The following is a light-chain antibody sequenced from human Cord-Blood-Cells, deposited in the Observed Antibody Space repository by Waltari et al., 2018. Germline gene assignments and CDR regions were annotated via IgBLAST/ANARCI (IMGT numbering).Light chain of an antibody. CDR1: SSHVGGCTY. V-gene: IGLV2-14*03. J-gene: IGLJ3*02. CDR2: DVS. CDR3: SSYTSSSTRV. Sequence: QSALTQPASASGSPGRSMTISRTGTSSHVGGCTYAPWYQQHPGKAPKRMIYDVSNRPSGVSNRFSGSKSGNTASLTISGLQAEDEADYYCSSYTSSSTRVFGGGTKLTVL.